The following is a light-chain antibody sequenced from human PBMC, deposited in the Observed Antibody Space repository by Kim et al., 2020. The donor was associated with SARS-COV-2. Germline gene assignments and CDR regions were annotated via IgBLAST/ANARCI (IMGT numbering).Light chain of an antibody. Sequence: DIQMTQSTSTLSASVGDRVTITCRASQSISTWLAWYQQKPGKAPKVLIYKASSLESGVPSRFSGSGSGTEFTLTISSLQPDDFATYYCQQYNSLWTFGQGTKVDIK. CDR3: QQYNSLWT. V-gene: IGKV1-5*03. CDR1: QSISTW. J-gene: IGKJ1*01. CDR2: KAS.